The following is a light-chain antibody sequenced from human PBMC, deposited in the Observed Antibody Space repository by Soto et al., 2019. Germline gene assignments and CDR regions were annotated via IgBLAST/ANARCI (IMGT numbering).Light chain of an antibody. CDR3: QQYNSYPYT. Sequence: DIQMTQSPSTLSASVGDRVTITCRASQSISSWLAWYQQKPGKAPKLLIYDASSLESGVPSRFSGSGSGTEFTLTISSLQPDDFVTYYCQQYNSYPYTCGQGTKLEIK. V-gene: IGKV1-5*01. CDR2: DAS. J-gene: IGKJ2*01. CDR1: QSISSW.